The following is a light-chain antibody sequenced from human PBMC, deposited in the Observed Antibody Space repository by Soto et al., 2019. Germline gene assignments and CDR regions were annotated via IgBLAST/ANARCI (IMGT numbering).Light chain of an antibody. CDR3: CSYAGSSIHVV. Sequence: QSALTQPASVSGSPGQSITISCTGTSSEVGSYNLVSWYQQHPGKAPKLMIYEGSKRPSGVSNRFSGSKSGNTASLTISGLQAEDEADYYCCSYAGSSIHVVFGGGTKLTVL. J-gene: IGLJ2*01. CDR1: SSEVGSYNL. V-gene: IGLV2-23*01. CDR2: EGS.